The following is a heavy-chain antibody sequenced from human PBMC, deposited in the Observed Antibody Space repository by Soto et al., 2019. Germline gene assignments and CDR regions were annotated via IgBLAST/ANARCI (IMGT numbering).Heavy chain of an antibody. J-gene: IGHJ4*02. CDR3: ARTSMTRIDY. CDR1: GGFSNYA. CDR2: TIPELGTS. V-gene: IGHV1-69*10. D-gene: IGHD4-17*01. Sequence: SVKVSCKASGGFSNYAVSWVRQAPGQGLEWMGVTIPELGTSNYAQRFQGRVTITVDKATNTAYLNLTTLTSEDTAIYFCARTSMTRIDYWGQGTLVTVSS.